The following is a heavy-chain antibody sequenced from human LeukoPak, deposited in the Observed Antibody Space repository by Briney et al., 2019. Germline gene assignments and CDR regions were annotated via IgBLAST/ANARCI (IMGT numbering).Heavy chain of an antibody. Sequence: SETLSLTCAVYGGSFSGYYWSWIRQPPGKGLEWIGEINHSGSTNYNPSLKSRVTISVDTSKNQFSLKLSSVTAADTAVYYCARGAYRKGIAAAGPRGGFDPWGQGTLVTVSS. CDR1: GGSFSGYY. D-gene: IGHD6-13*01. J-gene: IGHJ5*02. CDR3: ARGAYRKGIAAAGPRGGFDP. CDR2: INHSGST. V-gene: IGHV4-34*01.